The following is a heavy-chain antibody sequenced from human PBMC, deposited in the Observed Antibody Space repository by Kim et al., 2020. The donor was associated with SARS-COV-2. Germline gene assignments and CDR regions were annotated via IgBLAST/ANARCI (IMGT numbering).Heavy chain of an antibody. D-gene: IGHD3-10*01. V-gene: IGHV5-51*01. CDR2: IYPGDSDT. Sequence: GESLKISCKGSGYSFTSYWIGWVRQMPGKGLEWMGIIYPGDSDTRYSPSFQGQVTISADKSISTAYLQWSSLKASDTAMYYCARPISMVRGVMGRGHKRPDAFDIWGQGTMVTVSS. J-gene: IGHJ3*02. CDR1: GYSFTSYW. CDR3: ARPISMVRGVMGRGHKRPDAFDI.